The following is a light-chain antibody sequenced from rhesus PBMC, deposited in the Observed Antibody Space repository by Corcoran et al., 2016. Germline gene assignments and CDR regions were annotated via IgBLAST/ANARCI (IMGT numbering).Light chain of an antibody. CDR1: QKVSSY. V-gene: IGKV3S9*01. CDR3: PPYSKWPLP. CDR2: GTS. Sequence: EIVLTQSPATLSLSPGERTTLSCRASQKVSSYLAWYRQKPGQVPRLHIDGTSNRATGIPDRFSGSGSGTDFTLTISGLEAGDFSVYYCPPYSKWPLPFGGGTKVEFK. J-gene: IGKJ4*01.